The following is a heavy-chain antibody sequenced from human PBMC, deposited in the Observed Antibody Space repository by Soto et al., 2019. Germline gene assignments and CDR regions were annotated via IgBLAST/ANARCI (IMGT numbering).Heavy chain of an antibody. V-gene: IGHV1-69*02. J-gene: IGHJ3*02. CDR3: ARVGIVAPNAFDI. Sequence: QVQLVQSGAEVKKPGSSVKVSCKASGGTFSSYTISWVRQAPGQGLEWMGRIIPILGIANYAQKFQGRVKITADKSTSTADMELSSLRSEDTAVYYCARVGIVAPNAFDIWGQGTMVTVSS. CDR1: GGTFSSYT. D-gene: IGHD3-22*01. CDR2: IIPILGIA.